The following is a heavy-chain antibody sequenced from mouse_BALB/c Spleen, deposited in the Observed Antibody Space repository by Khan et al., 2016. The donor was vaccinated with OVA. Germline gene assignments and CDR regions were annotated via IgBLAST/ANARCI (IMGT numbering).Heavy chain of an antibody. D-gene: IGHD2-10*02. J-gene: IGHJ2*01. Sequence: VQLQQSGAELVKPGASVKLSCTASGYNIKDTYMHWVKQRPEQGLEWIGRIDPANGNTEYDPKFQGKATITADTLSNTAYLQLSSLTAEDTAVYYCARWPLGYWGQGTTLTVAA. CDR1: GYNIKDTY. CDR3: ARWPLGY. V-gene: IGHV14-3*02. CDR2: IDPANGNT.